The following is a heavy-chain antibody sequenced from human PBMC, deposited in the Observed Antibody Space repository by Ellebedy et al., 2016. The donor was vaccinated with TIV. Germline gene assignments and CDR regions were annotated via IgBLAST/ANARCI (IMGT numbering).Heavy chain of an antibody. Sequence: GGSLRLSCTASGFTFSSYWMTWVRQAPGKGLEWVANIRQDGNDKYYVDSVKGRFAISRDNAKNSLYLQMNSLRAEDTAAYYCARDMAWGNERINDPFDMWGQGTMVTVSS. V-gene: IGHV3-7*01. CDR3: ARDMAWGNERINDPFDM. J-gene: IGHJ3*02. D-gene: IGHD7-27*01. CDR1: GFTFSSYW. CDR2: IRQDGNDK.